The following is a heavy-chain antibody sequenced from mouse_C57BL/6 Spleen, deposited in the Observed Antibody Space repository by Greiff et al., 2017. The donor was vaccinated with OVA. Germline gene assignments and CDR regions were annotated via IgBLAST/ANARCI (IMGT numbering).Heavy chain of an antibody. CDR3: VRQTALDYFDY. J-gene: IGHJ2*01. CDR2: IRSKSNNYAT. V-gene: IGHV10-1*01. D-gene: IGHD3-1*01. CDR1: GFSFNTYA. Sequence: EVQLVESGGGLVQPKGSLKLSCAASGFSFNTYAMNWVRQAPGKGLEWVARIRSKSNNYATYYADSVKDRFTISRDDSESMLYLQMNNLKTENTAMYYCVRQTALDYFDYWGQGTTLTVSS.